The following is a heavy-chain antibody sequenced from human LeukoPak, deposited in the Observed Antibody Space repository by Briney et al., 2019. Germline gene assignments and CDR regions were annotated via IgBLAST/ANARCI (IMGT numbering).Heavy chain of an antibody. CDR2: ICYTGTI. Sequence: PSETLSLTCTVAGGSISNSNYCWGWTRQSPGKGLEWIGNICYTGTINYNPSLKSRVSVSLDTSKSQFSLKLSSVTAADTAVYYCARQVRPVIPWYYYMDVWGKGTTVTVSS. CDR1: GGSISNSNYC. D-gene: IGHD3-16*02. J-gene: IGHJ6*03. CDR3: ARQVRPVIPWYYYMDV. V-gene: IGHV4-39*01.